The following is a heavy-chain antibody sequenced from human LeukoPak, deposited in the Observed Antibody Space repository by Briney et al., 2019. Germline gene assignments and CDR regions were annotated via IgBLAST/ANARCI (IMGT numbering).Heavy chain of an antibody. Sequence: PGGSLRLSCAASGSTFSSYEMNWVRQAPGKGLEWVSCISSSGSTIYYADSVKGRFTISRDNAKNSLYPQMNSLRAEDTTDYYCTSDGYFHDIVNKGAFYIWGQGTMVSVSS. D-gene: IGHD2-15*01. J-gene: IGHJ3*02. CDR2: ISSSGSTI. CDR3: TSDGYFHDIVNKGAFYI. CDR1: GSTFSSYE. V-gene: IGHV3-48*03.